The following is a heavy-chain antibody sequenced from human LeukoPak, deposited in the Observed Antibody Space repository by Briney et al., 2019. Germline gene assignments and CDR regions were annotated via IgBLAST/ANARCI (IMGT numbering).Heavy chain of an antibody. V-gene: IGHV3-48*01. Sequence: GGSLSLSCAASGFTFSSYSMNWVREAPGEGLEWVSYISSSISTIYYAASAKGGFTISRDNAKNSLYLQMTSLRAEDTAVYYCASRPVDSSGWPAKWGQGTLVTVSS. CDR2: ISSSISTI. J-gene: IGHJ1*01. CDR3: ASRPVDSSGWPAK. CDR1: GFTFSSYS. D-gene: IGHD6-19*01.